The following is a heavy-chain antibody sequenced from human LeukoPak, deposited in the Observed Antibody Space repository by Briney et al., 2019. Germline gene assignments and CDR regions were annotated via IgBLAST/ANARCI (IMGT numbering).Heavy chain of an antibody. CDR1: GGSISSYY. Sequence: SETLSLTCTVSGGSISSYYWSWIRQPAGKGLEWIGRIYTSGSTNYNPSLKSRVTISVDTSKNQFSLKLSSVTAADTAVYYCARGGGDWGFHQSDYWGQGTLVTVSS. D-gene: IGHD2-21*01. V-gene: IGHV4-4*07. CDR3: ARGGGDWGFHQSDY. J-gene: IGHJ4*02. CDR2: IYTSGST.